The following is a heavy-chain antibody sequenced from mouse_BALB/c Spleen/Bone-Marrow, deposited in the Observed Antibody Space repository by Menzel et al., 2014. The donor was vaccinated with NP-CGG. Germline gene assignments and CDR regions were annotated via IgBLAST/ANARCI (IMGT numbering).Heavy chain of an antibody. J-gene: IGHJ1*01. CDR3: ARVTTDWYFDV. CDR1: GYSFTGYF. V-gene: IGHV1-20*02. D-gene: IGHD1-1*01. Sequence: EVQLQQSGPELVKPGASVKISCKASGYSFTGYFMNWVMRSHGKSLEWIGRINPYNGDTFYNQKFKGKATLTVDKSSSTAHMELRSLASEDSAVYYCARVTTDWYFDVWGAGTTVTASS. CDR2: INPYNGDT.